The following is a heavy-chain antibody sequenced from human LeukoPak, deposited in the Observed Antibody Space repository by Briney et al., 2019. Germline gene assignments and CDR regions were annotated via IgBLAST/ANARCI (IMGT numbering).Heavy chain of an antibody. Sequence: GGSLRLSCAASGFTFSNSWMHWVRQAPGKGLVGISRINSDGSSTHYADSVKGRFTISRDNAKNTLYLQMNSLRADDTAVYYCVRNYDSSAYPDAFDIWGQGTMVTVSS. V-gene: IGHV3-74*01. CDR2: INSDGSST. D-gene: IGHD3-22*01. CDR3: VRNYDSSAYPDAFDI. J-gene: IGHJ3*02. CDR1: GFTFSNSW.